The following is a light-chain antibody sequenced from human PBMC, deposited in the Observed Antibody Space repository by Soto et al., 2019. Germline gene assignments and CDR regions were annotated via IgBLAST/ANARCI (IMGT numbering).Light chain of an antibody. Sequence: LLTQSRCTLCFSPRERASLSCGASQNIRSNYVAWYQQKPGQAPRLLIFGSSSTATGIPDRFSASGSGTDFTLTISSLQPDDFATYYCQQYSSFPLTFGGGTKVDIK. CDR1: QNIRSNY. V-gene: IGKV3-20*01. CDR2: GSS. CDR3: QQYSSFPLT. J-gene: IGKJ4*01.